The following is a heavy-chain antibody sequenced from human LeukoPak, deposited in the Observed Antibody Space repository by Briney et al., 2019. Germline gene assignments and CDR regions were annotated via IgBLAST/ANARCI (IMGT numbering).Heavy chain of an antibody. J-gene: IGHJ5*02. Sequence: SGWSLRLSCAASGFTFSSYGMHWVRQAPGKGLEGVAFIRYDGSNKYYADSVKGRFTISRDNSKNTLYLQMNSLRAEDTAVYYCANHPEYYYDSRGASWGQGTLVTVSS. D-gene: IGHD3-22*01. CDR1: GFTFSSYG. CDR3: ANHPEYYYDSRGAS. CDR2: IRYDGSNK. V-gene: IGHV3-30*02.